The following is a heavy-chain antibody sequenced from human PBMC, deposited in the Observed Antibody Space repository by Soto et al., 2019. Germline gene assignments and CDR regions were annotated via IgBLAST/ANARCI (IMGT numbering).Heavy chain of an antibody. CDR3: AKGRKSTEKDIAVMLAAASSIQH. J-gene: IGHJ1*01. Sequence: GGSLRLSCVASGFTFSDYAMTWVRQAPGKGLEWVSVISATGATTYYADSVRGRFTISRDNSKNTLNLQMNDLRVEDTAVIYCAKGRKSTEKDIAVMLAAASSIQHWGQGALVTVSS. V-gene: IGHV3-23*01. CDR1: GFTFSDYA. CDR2: ISATGATT. D-gene: IGHD2-15*01.